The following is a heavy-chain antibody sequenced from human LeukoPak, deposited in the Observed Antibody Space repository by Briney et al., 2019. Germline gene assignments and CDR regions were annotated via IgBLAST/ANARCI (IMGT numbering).Heavy chain of an antibody. CDR2: INHSGST. V-gene: IGHV4-34*01. Sequence: SETLSLTCAVYGGSFSGYYWSWIRQPPGKGLEWIGEINHSGSTNYNPSLKSRVTISVDTSKNQFSLKLSSVTAADTAVYYCARVDSSSWYYGGWGQGTLVTVSS. CDR1: GGSFSGYY. CDR3: ARVDSSSWYYGG. J-gene: IGHJ4*02. D-gene: IGHD6-13*01.